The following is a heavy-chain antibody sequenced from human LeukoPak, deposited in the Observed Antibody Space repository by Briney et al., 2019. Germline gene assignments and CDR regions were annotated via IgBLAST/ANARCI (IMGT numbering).Heavy chain of an antibody. Sequence: PGGSLRLSCAASGFTFSSYAMHWVRQAPGKGLEWVAVISHDGSNKYYADSVKGRFTISRDNSKNTLYLQMNSLRAEDTAVYYCARDSLRGGSGSYYIDYWGQGTLVTVPS. J-gene: IGHJ4*02. CDR1: GFTFSSYA. CDR3: ARDSLRGGSGSYYIDY. D-gene: IGHD1-26*01. V-gene: IGHV3-30*04. CDR2: ISHDGSNK.